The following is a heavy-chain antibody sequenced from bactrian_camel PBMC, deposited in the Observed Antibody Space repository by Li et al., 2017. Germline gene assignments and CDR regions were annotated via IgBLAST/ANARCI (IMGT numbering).Heavy chain of an antibody. CDR2: IRRDGGET. V-gene: IGHV3-3*01. D-gene: IGHD6*01. J-gene: IGHJ4*01. CDR1: GHSRGSNC. CDR3: AADPRLSRLSCGRSWVQGPRSVNYY. Sequence: QLVESGGDSVQAGGSLRLSCVVSGHSRGSNCVGWYRLPPGRVPAEREGIAAIRRDGGETWYAASVKGRFTISQDNAKNMVYLQMNNLKPEDTAMYYCAADPRLSRLSCGRSWVQGPRSVNYYRGQGTQVTVS.